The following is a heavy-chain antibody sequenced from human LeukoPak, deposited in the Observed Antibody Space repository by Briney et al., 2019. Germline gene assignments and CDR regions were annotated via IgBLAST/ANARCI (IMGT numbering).Heavy chain of an antibody. J-gene: IGHJ4*02. V-gene: IGHV3-48*02. CDR3: ARVRYSYGYAFDY. Sequence: GGSLRLSCAASGFTFSSYSMNWVRQAPGKGLEWVSYISSSSTIYYADSVKGRFTISRDNAKNSLYLQMNSLRDEDTAVYYCARVRYSYGYAFDYWGQGTLVTVSS. D-gene: IGHD5-18*01. CDR2: ISSSSTI. CDR1: GFTFSSYS.